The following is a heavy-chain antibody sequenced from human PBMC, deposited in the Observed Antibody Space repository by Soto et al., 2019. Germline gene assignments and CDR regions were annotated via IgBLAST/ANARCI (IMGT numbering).Heavy chain of an antibody. CDR2: ISGSGGST. V-gene: IGHV3-23*01. D-gene: IGHD6-13*01. Sequence: EVQLLESGGGLVQPGGSLRLSCAASGFTFSSYAMSWVRQAPGKGLEWVSAISGSGGSTYYADSVKGRFTISRDNSKSTRYLQMNSQRVEDTAGYYCAKVIAAAGTGYWFDPGGQGTLVTVSS. J-gene: IGHJ5*02. CDR1: GFTFSSYA. CDR3: AKVIAAAGTGYWFDP.